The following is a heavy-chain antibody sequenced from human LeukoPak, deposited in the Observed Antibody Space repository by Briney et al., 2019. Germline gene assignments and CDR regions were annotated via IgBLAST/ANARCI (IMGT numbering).Heavy chain of an antibody. V-gene: IGHV4-39*01. Sequence: SETLSLTCTVSGGSISSSSYHWGWIRQPPGKGLEWIGSIYYSGSTYYNPSLKSRVTISVDTSKNQFSLKLSSVTAADTTVYYCARQRMVRGVITFDYWGQGTLVTVSS. CDR2: IYYSGST. CDR3: ARQRMVRGVITFDY. J-gene: IGHJ4*02. CDR1: GGSISSSSYH. D-gene: IGHD3-10*01.